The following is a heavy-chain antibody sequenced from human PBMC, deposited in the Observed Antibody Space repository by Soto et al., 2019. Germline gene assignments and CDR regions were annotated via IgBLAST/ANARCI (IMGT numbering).Heavy chain of an antibody. CDR1: GGTFSSYA. Sequence: GASVKVSCKASGGTFSSYAISWVRQAPGQGLEWMGGIIPIFGTANYAQKFQGRVTITADESTSTAYMELSSLRSEDTAVYYCARAVSIVVVTGFDPWGQGTLVTVPQ. V-gene: IGHV1-69*13. D-gene: IGHD3-22*01. CDR3: ARAVSIVVVTGFDP. CDR2: IIPIFGTA. J-gene: IGHJ5*02.